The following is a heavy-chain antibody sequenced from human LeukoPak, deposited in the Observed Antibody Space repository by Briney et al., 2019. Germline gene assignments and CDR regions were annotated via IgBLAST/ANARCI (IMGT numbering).Heavy chain of an antibody. CDR1: GYTFTGYY. CDR2: INPNSGDT. CDR3: ARDYCGGDCFPDY. V-gene: IGHV1-2*06. J-gene: IGHJ4*02. Sequence: ASVKVSCKASGYTFTGYYVHWVRQAPGQGLEWMGRINPNSGDTNYAQKFQGRVTMTRDTSISTVYMELSRLRSDDTAVYYCARDYCGGDCFPDYWGQGTLVTVSS. D-gene: IGHD2-21*02.